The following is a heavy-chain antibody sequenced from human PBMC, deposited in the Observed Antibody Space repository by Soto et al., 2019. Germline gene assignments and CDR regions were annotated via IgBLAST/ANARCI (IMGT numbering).Heavy chain of an antibody. CDR1: GFSLITSGIC. V-gene: IGHV2-70*01. Sequence: XGPKPVNPTQTLTLTCTFSGFSLITSGICVSWIRQPPGKALEWLALVDCDDDKSYSTSLKTRLTISKDTSKNQVVLTMTNMDPMDSATYYCARGYTRSLFYFDYWGQGPLVTVSS. J-gene: IGHJ4*02. CDR3: ARGYTRSLFYFDY. D-gene: IGHD2-2*02. CDR2: VDCDDDK.